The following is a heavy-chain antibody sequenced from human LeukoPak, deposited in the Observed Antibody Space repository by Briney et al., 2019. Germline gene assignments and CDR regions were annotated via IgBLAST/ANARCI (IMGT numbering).Heavy chain of an antibody. J-gene: IGHJ3*02. CDR2: IRFDGSNK. Sequence: GGSLRLSCAASGFTFSSYGMHWVRQAPGKGLEWVAFIRFDGSNKYYADSVKGRFTISRDNSKNTLYLQMNSLRAEDTAVYYCAKDYYASGDAFDIWGQGTMVIVSS. V-gene: IGHV3-30*02. D-gene: IGHD3-10*01. CDR3: AKDYYASGDAFDI. CDR1: GFTFSSYG.